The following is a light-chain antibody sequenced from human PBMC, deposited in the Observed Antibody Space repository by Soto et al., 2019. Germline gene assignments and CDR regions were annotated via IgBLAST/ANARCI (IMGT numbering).Light chain of an antibody. J-gene: IGKJ5*01. Sequence: SGALGISDNITCRASQGISSYLAWYQQKPGKAPKLLIYAASTLQSGVPSRFSGSGSGTEFTLIIISLRHEYFAAYSIQQLNGYPFTFGQGTRLEIK. CDR3: QQLNGYPFT. CDR1: QGISSY. V-gene: IGKV1-9*01. CDR2: AAS.